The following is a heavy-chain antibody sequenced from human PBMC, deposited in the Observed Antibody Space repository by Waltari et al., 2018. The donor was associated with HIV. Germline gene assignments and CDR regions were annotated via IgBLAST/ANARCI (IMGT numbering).Heavy chain of an antibody. J-gene: IGHJ4*02. CDR1: GFTFSSYS. D-gene: IGHD4-17*01. V-gene: IGHV3-48*01. CDR2: ISSSSSTI. Sequence: EVQLVESGGGLVQPGGSLRLSCAASGFTFSSYSMNWFRQAPGKGLEWVSYISSSSSTIYYADSVKGRFTISRDNAKNSLYLQMNSLRAEDTAVYYCARDRYGDYGGSFDYWGQGTLVTVSS. CDR3: ARDRYGDYGGSFDY.